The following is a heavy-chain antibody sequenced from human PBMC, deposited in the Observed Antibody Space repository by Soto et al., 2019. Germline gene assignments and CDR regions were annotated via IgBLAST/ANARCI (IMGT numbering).Heavy chain of an antibody. J-gene: IGHJ6*02. CDR2: ISWDDDK. CDR1: GFSLSTSGVG. Sequence: QITLKESGPTLVKPTQTLTLTCTFSGFSLSTSGVGVGWIREPPGKALEWLAFISWDDDKRYSPSLKSRPTISKDTSKNQVFLTTTNMDPVDTSTYYCAHSAVLRDVDWLPKRGDYYYGMDVWGQGTTVTVSS. D-gene: IGHD3-9*01. CDR3: AHSAVLRDVDWLPKRGDYYYGMDV. V-gene: IGHV2-5*02.